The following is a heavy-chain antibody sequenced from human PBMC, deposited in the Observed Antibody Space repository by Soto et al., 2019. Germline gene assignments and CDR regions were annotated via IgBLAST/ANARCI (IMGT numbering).Heavy chain of an antibody. CDR3: ARRYGGNFDY. CDR1: GGSISSYY. V-gene: IGHV4-59*01. J-gene: IGHJ4*02. D-gene: IGHD3-16*01. CDR2: IYYSGST. Sequence: QVQLQESGPGLVKPSETLSLTCTVSGGSISSYYWSWIRQPPGKGLEWIGYIYYSGSTNYNPSLXSXSXIXVDTSKNHFSLKLSSVAAADTAVYSCARRYGGNFDYWGPGTLVTVSS.